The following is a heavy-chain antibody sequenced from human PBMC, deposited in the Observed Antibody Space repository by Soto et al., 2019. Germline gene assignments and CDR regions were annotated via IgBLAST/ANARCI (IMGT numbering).Heavy chain of an antibody. CDR3: ARGTTEYYDKSGNSFLDY. CDR2: ISTYNGNT. J-gene: IGHJ4*02. CDR1: GYTFTTYG. V-gene: IGHV1-18*01. D-gene: IGHD3-22*01. Sequence: QVQLVQSGAEVKKPGASVKVSCKASGYTFTTYGMSWVRQAPGQGLDWMGWISTYNGNTKYAERLQGRVTMTTDTTTSTGYIERRSLRSDGTAVYYCARGTTEYYDKSGNSFLDYWGQGTLVTVSS.